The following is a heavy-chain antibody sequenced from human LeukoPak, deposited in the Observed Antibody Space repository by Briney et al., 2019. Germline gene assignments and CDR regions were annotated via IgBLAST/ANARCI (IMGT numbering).Heavy chain of an antibody. D-gene: IGHD4-11*01. J-gene: IGHJ4*02. V-gene: IGHV4-30-4*01. Sequence: SQTLSLTCTVSGGSISSGDYYWSWIRQPPGKGLEWIGYIYYSGSTYYNPSLKSRVTISVDTSKNQFSLKLSSVTAADTAVYYCARRRRQYANYFDYWGQGTLVTVSS. CDR2: IYYSGST. CDR1: GGSISSGDYY. CDR3: ARRRRQYANYFDY.